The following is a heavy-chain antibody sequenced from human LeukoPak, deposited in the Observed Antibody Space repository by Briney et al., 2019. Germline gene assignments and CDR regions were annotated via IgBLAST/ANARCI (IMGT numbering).Heavy chain of an antibody. J-gene: IGHJ3*02. CDR1: GGSMSPYH. CDR3: ARHATNYDFWSGYRTHDAFDI. Sequence: SETLSLTCTVSGGSMSPYHWSWIRQPPGKGLEWIGYIYYSGSTNYNPSLKSRVTISVDTSKNQFSLKLSSVTAADTAVYYCARHATNYDFWSGYRTHDAFDIWGQGTMVTVSS. D-gene: IGHD3-3*01. CDR2: IYYSGST. V-gene: IGHV4-59*08.